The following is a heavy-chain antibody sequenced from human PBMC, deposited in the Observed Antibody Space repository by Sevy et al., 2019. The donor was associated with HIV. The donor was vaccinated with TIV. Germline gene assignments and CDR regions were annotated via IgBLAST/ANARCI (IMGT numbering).Heavy chain of an antibody. CDR2: MRQDGSEK. V-gene: IGHV3-7*01. CDR1: GFTFSSYW. Sequence: GGSLRLSCAASGFTFSSYWMTWVRQAPGKGLEWVANMRQDGSEKYYVDSVKGRFTIFRDNAKNSLYLQMNSLEAEDTAVYYCAGGIYGSGSRLGLGYWGQGTLVTVSS. J-gene: IGHJ4*02. CDR3: AGGIYGSGSRLGLGY. D-gene: IGHD3-10*01.